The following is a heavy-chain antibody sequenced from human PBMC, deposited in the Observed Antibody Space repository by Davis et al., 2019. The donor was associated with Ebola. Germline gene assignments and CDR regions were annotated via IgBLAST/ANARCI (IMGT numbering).Heavy chain of an antibody. CDR1: GYTFTSYD. J-gene: IGHJ5*02. D-gene: IGHD2-15*01. V-gene: IGHV1-8*01. Sequence: AASVKVSCRASGYTFTSYDINWVRQATGQGLEWMGWMNPNSGNTGYAQKFQGRVTMTRNTSISTAYMELSSLRSEDTAVYYCARVRPIYCSGGSCYSSSWFDPWGQGTLVTVSS. CDR2: MNPNSGNT. CDR3: ARVRPIYCSGGSCYSSSWFDP.